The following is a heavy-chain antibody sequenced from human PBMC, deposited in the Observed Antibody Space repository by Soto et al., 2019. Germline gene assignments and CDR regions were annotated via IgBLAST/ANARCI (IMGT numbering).Heavy chain of an antibody. CDR1: GFTFSSYS. CDR3: ARDRPATSYYYYYMDV. D-gene: IGHD6-25*01. J-gene: IGHJ6*03. Sequence: GGSLRLSCAASGFTFSSYSMNWVRQAPGKGLEWVSSISSSSSYIYYADSVKGRFTISRDNAKNSLYLQMNSLRSDDTAVYYCARDRPATSYYYYYMDVWGKGTTVTVSS. CDR2: ISSSSSYI. V-gene: IGHV3-21*04.